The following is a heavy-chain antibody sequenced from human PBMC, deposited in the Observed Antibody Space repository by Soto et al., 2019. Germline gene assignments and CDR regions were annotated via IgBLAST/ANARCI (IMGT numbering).Heavy chain of an antibody. CDR3: AREGGYSGSGSPTD. CDR1: GGSISSGGYY. D-gene: IGHD3-10*01. J-gene: IGHJ4*02. CDR2: IYYSGST. Sequence: QVQLQESGPGLVKPSQTLSLTCTVSGGSISSGGYYWSWIRQHPGKGLEWIGYIYYSGSTYYNPSLMSRVTTSVHTCKNHCSLRLSSVTAADTAVYYCAREGGYSGSGSPTDWGQGTLVTVSS. V-gene: IGHV4-31*03.